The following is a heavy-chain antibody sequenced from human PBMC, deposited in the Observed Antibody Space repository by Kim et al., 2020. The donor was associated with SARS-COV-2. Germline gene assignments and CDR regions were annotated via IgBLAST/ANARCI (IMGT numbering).Heavy chain of an antibody. D-gene: IGHD6-13*01. CDR3: ARSWMPNPWYNWFDP. Sequence: GGSFSDYYWSWIRQPPGKGLEWIGEINHSGSTNFSPSLKSRVTISVDTSKDQFSLKLSSVTAADTAVYYCARSWMPNPWYNWFDPWGQGTLAT. V-gene: IGHV4-34*01. J-gene: IGHJ5*02. CDR2: INHSGST. CDR1: GGSFSDYY.